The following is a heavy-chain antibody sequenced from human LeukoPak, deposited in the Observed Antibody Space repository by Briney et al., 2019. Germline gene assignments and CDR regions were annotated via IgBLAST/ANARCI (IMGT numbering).Heavy chain of an antibody. CDR1: GYNFNSHY. Sequence: GASVRVSCKASGYNFNSHYIIWVRQAPGQGLEWMGWISGYNSKTNYAQKFQGRVIMTTDTSTTTAYMDLRSLRSDDTAVYYCARVQGIFNSGSYLGDYWGQGTLVTVPS. J-gene: IGHJ4*02. CDR3: ARVQGIFNSGSYLGDY. CDR2: ISGYNSKT. V-gene: IGHV1-18*01. D-gene: IGHD3-10*01.